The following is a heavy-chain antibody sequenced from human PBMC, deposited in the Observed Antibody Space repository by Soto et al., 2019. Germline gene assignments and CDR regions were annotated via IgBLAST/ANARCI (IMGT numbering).Heavy chain of an antibody. CDR3: ARAGLEDYSPDWHYYGMDV. Sequence: TLRLSCAASGFTFSSYAMHWVRQAPGKGLEWVAVISYDGSNKYYADSVKGRFTISRDNSKNTLYLQMNSLRAEDTAVYYCARAGLEDYSPDWHYYGMDVWGQGTTVTV. D-gene: IGHD4-4*01. J-gene: IGHJ6*02. V-gene: IGHV3-30-3*01. CDR1: GFTFSSYA. CDR2: ISYDGSNK.